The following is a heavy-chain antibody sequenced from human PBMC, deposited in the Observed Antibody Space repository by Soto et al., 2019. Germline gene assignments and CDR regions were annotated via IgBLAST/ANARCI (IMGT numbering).Heavy chain of an antibody. V-gene: IGHV4-34*01. CDR1: GGSFSGYY. CDR3: ARVLETDGRNIVVVPAAREIDP. D-gene: IGHD2-2*01. Sequence: SETLSLTCAVYGGSFSGYYWSWIRQPPGKGLEWIGEINHSGSTNYNPSLKSRVTISADTSKNQFSLKLSSVTAADTAVYYCARVLETDGRNIVVVPAAREIDPWGQGTLVTVS. J-gene: IGHJ5*02. CDR2: INHSGST.